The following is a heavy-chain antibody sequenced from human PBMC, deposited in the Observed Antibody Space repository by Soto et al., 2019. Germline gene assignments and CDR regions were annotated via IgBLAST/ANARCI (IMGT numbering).Heavy chain of an antibody. D-gene: IGHD3-3*01. CDR3: AKGRVLLRFLEWLSEDYYYYGMDV. CDR1: GFTFSSYA. CDR2: ISGSGGST. J-gene: IGHJ6*02. V-gene: IGHV3-23*01. Sequence: GGSLRLSCAASGFTFSSYAMSWVRQAPGKGLEWVSAISGSGGSTYYADSVKGRFTISRDNSKNTLYLQMNSLRAEDTAVYYCAKGRVLLRFLEWLSEDYYYYGMDVWGQGTTVTVSS.